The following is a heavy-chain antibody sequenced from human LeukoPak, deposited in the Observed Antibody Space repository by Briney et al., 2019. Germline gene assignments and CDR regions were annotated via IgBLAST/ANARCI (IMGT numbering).Heavy chain of an antibody. CDR2: ISKSGDWT. CDR3: AKMSGWELENYFFDY. V-gene: IGHV3-23*01. J-gene: IGHJ4*02. D-gene: IGHD1-26*01. CDR1: GFTFRDYA. Sequence: GGSLRLSCGASGFTFRDYARSWVRQAPGKGLEWVSTISKSGDWTYYADSVKGRFTVSRDNSKNTLYVQMSSLRAGDTAVYYCAKMSGWELENYFFDYWGQGTLVTVSS.